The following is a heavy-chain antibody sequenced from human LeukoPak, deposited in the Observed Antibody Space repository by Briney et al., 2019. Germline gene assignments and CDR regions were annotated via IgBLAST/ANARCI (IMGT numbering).Heavy chain of an antibody. Sequence: GGSLRLSCAASGFTFSNYAMHWVRQAPGKGLEYVSANSSNGGSTYYANSVEGRFTISRDNSNNTLYLQMGSLRAEDMAVYYCARRSSSWFHYFDYWGQGTLVTVSS. CDR3: ARRSSSWFHYFDY. J-gene: IGHJ4*02. CDR1: GFTFSNYA. D-gene: IGHD6-13*01. V-gene: IGHV3-64*01. CDR2: NSSNGGST.